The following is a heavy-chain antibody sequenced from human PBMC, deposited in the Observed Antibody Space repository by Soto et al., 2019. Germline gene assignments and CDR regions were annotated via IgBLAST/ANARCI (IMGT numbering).Heavy chain of an antibody. D-gene: IGHD4-17*01. CDR1: GFSLSTSGVG. CDR2: IYWDDDK. J-gene: IGHJ5*02. V-gene: IGHV2-5*02. Sequence: QITLKESGPTLVKPTQTLTLTCTFSGFSLSTSGVGVNWIRQPPGKALEWLALIYWDDDKRYSPSLKSRLTITKDTSKNQVVLTMANMDPVDTAPYYCEHVWTTVTTTWGQETLVTVSS. CDR3: EHVWTTVTTT.